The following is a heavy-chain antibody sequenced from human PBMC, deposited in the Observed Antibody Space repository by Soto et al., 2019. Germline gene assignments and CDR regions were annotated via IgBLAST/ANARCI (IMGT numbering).Heavy chain of an antibody. J-gene: IGHJ4*02. D-gene: IGHD2-15*01. V-gene: IGHV1-3*01. Sequence: RASVKVSCKASGYTFTSYDMHWVRQAPGQRLKWMGWINAGNGNTKYSQKFQGRVTITRDTSASTAYMELSSLRSEDTAVYYCARSQGVVDSYRLHFDYWGQGTVVTVSS. CDR1: GYTFTSYD. CDR3: ARSQGVVDSYRLHFDY. CDR2: INAGNGNT.